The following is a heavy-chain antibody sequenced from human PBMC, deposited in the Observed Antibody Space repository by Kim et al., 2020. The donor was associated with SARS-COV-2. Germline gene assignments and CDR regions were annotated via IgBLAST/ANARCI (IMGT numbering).Heavy chain of an antibody. J-gene: IGHJ4*02. CDR3: AKDRVSSSSFVFHY. V-gene: IGHV3-9*01. Sequence: GGSLRLSCAASGFTFDDYAMHWVRQAPGKGLEWVSGISWNSGSIGYANSVKGRFTISRDNAKNSLYLQMNSLRAEDTALYYCAKDRVSSSSFVFHYWGQGTLVTVSS. CDR2: ISWNSGSI. D-gene: IGHD6-6*01. CDR1: GFTFDDYA.